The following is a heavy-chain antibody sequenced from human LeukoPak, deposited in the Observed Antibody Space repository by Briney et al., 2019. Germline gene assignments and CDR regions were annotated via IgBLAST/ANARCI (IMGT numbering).Heavy chain of an antibody. CDR1: GFIFSNAW. Sequence: GGSLRLSCAASGFIFSNAWMSGVRQAPGKGLEWVGRLKSKTDGGTTDYVAPVKGRFTISRDDSKNTLYLQMNSLKTEDTAVYYCTTDYYDSSGYAIDYWGQGTLVTVSS. V-gene: IGHV3-15*01. D-gene: IGHD3-22*01. CDR2: LKSKTDGGTT. J-gene: IGHJ4*02. CDR3: TTDYYDSSGYAIDY.